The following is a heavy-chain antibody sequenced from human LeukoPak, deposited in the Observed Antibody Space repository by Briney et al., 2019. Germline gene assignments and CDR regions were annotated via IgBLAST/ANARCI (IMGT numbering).Heavy chain of an antibody. V-gene: IGHV1-18*01. CDR2: ISASNGKT. J-gene: IGHJ4*02. D-gene: IGHD6-13*01. Sequence: GASVKVSLTASGYTFTRYGISMVRQAPGQGREWMGWISASNGKTNKAYKLPGRVTITTDTFNSKDYMELRSLRSGGTAVDYCARGRLQDIAAATKAYLLDDGWGQGTLVTVSS. CDR1: GYTFTRYG. CDR3: ARGRLQDIAAATKAYLLDDG.